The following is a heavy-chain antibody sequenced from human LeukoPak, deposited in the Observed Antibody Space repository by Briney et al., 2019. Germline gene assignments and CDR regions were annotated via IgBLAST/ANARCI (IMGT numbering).Heavy chain of an antibody. Sequence: ASVKVSCKASGYTFTSYGISWVRQAPGQGLEWMGWISAYNGNTNYAQKLQGRVTMTTDTSTSTAYMELRSLRSDGTAVYYCARGITVAVTGYYYYGMDVWGQGTTVTVSS. CDR2: ISAYNGNT. V-gene: IGHV1-18*01. CDR3: ARGITVAVTGYYYYGMDV. CDR1: GYTFTSYG. D-gene: IGHD6-19*01. J-gene: IGHJ6*02.